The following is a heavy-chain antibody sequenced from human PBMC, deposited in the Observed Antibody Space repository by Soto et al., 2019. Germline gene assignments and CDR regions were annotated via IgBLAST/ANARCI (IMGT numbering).Heavy chain of an antibody. CDR1: GDSVSSNSAA. CDR3: AREERKGSSGDYGMDV. V-gene: IGHV6-1*01. D-gene: IGHD6-6*01. CDR2: TYYRSKWYN. J-gene: IGHJ6*02. Sequence: SQTLSLTCAISGDSVSSNSAALNWIRQSPSRGLEWLGRTYYRSKWYNDYAVSVKSRITINPDTSKNQFSLQLNSVTPEDTAVYYCAREERKGSSGDYGMDVWGQGTTVTVSS.